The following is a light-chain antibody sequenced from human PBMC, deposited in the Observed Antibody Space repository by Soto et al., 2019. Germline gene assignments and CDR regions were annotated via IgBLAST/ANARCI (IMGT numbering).Light chain of an antibody. Sequence: AIQMTQSPSSLSASVGDRVTITCRASQGIRNDLGWYQQKPGKAPKLLIYAASSLQSGVPSRFSGSGSGTDFTFTISSLQPEDIATYYCQQYDNLLTFGGGTKVDIK. J-gene: IGKJ4*01. CDR2: AAS. V-gene: IGKV1-6*01. CDR1: QGIRND. CDR3: QQYDNLLT.